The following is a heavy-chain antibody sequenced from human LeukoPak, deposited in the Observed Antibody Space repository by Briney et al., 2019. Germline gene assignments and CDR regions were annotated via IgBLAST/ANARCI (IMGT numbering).Heavy chain of an antibody. CDR2: IYAGGDT. Sequence: PGGSLRLSCAASGFTVSNNYMSCVRQAPGKGLEWVSMIYAGGDTYYADPVKGRFTISRDSSKNTLYLQMNSLRADDAAVFYCARARDQQGAPRQYFFDSWGQGTLVTVSS. CDR3: ARARDQQGAPRQYFFDS. CDR1: GFTVSNNY. V-gene: IGHV3-66*01. D-gene: IGHD1-26*01. J-gene: IGHJ4*02.